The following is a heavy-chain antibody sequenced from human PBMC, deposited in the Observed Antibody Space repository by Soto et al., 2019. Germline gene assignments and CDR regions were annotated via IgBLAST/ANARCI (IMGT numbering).Heavy chain of an antibody. V-gene: IGHV3-21*01. CDR1: GFTFSSYS. Sequence: EVQLVESGGGLVKPGGSLRLSCAASGFTFSSYSMNWVRQAPGKGLEWVSSISSSSSYIYYADSVKGRFTISRENAKNSLYLQMTSRRAEDKDLYYCARDQPGYSYGYGLGYWGQGTLVTVSS. D-gene: IGHD5-18*01. J-gene: IGHJ4*02. CDR2: ISSSSSYI. CDR3: ARDQPGYSYGYGLGY.